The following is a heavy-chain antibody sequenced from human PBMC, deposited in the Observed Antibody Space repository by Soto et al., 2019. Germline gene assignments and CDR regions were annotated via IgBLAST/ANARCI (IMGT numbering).Heavy chain of an antibody. Sequence: GGSLRLSCAASGFTFSSYSMNWVRQAPGKGLEWVSSISSSSSYIYYADSVKGRFTISRDNAKNSLYLQMNSLRAEDTAVYYCAREHVVTALGYFDYWGQGTLVTVSS. V-gene: IGHV3-21*01. CDR1: GFTFSSYS. CDR2: ISSSSSYI. CDR3: AREHVVTALGYFDY. D-gene: IGHD2-21*02. J-gene: IGHJ4*02.